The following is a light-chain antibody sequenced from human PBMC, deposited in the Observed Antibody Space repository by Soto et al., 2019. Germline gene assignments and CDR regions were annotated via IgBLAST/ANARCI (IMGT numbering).Light chain of an antibody. V-gene: IGKV1-39*01. CDR3: QQSYSTPVT. CDR2: AAS. Sequence: DIQMTQSPSSLSASVGDRVTITCRASQSISSYLHGYQQKPGKAPKLLIYAASSLQSGVPSRFSGSGSGTDFTLTISSLQPEDFATYYCQQSYSTPVTFGQGTKVEIK. CDR1: QSISSY. J-gene: IGKJ1*01.